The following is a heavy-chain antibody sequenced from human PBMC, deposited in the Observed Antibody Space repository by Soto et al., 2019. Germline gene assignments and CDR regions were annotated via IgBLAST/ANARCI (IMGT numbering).Heavy chain of an antibody. J-gene: IGHJ4*02. V-gene: IGHV4-59*11. D-gene: IGHD3-10*01. CDR1: GGSISSHY. Sequence: SETLSLTCTVSGGSISSHYWSWIRQPPGQGLEWIGYIYYSGSTNYNPSLKSRVTLSVDTSKNQFSLKLSSVTAADTAVYYCARGGSSLDYWGQGILVPVSP. CDR2: IYYSGST. CDR3: ARGGSSLDY.